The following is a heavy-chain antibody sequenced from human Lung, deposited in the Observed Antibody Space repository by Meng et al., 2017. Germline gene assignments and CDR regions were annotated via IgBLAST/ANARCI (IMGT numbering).Heavy chain of an antibody. CDR3: VRSSAWVSTGFDP. Sequence: QSQPQESGPGLVKPSEALSLTFRCPGGSISTSGYYWGWIRQPPGKGLEWIGSIGHSGFTYYTPSLKSRVAVSLDTSKSQFSLMLTSVTAADTAVYYCVRSSAWVSTGFDPWGQGTLVTVSS. D-gene: IGHD6-19*01. J-gene: IGHJ5*02. V-gene: IGHV4-39*01. CDR1: GGSISTSGYY. CDR2: IGHSGFT.